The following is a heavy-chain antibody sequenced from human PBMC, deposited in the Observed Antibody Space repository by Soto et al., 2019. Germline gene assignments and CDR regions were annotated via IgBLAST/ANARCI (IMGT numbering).Heavy chain of an antibody. J-gene: IGHJ4*02. CDR3: AKQRAGFGSGSDTYYFDY. D-gene: IGHD3-10*01. V-gene: IGHV3-23*01. CDR1: GFTFSSNA. Sequence: EVQLLESGGGLVQPGGSLRISCIGSGFTFSSNAMSWVRQAPGKGLEWVSAISGSGGTTYYADSVKGRFAVSRDNSNNTLYLQMNSLRAEDTAVYYCAKQRAGFGSGSDTYYFDYWGQVTLVTVSS. CDR2: ISGSGGTT.